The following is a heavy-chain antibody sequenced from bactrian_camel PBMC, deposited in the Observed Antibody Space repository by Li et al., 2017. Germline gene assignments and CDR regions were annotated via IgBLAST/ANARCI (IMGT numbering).Heavy chain of an antibody. J-gene: IGHJ4*01. Sequence: VQLVESGGGSVQAGGSLRLSCAASGFTFDDHDMGWFRQAHGDGCELVSTISGERSTYYAGSVKGRFTIFRDNAKKAVYLEMNSLKPEDTGVYYCAADRGYGLDCDDASGYWGQGTQVTVSS. CDR2: TISGERST. CDR1: GFTFDDHD. V-gene: IGHV3S63*01. D-gene: IGHD3*01. CDR3: AADRGYGLDCDDASGY.